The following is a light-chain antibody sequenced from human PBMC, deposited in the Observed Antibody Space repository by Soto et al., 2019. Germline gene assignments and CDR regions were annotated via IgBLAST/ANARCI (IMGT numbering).Light chain of an antibody. CDR2: GAS. Sequence: EIVMTQSPATLSVSPGDIATLSCRASQSVSSNLAWYQQKPGQAPRLIIYGASTRATGIPARFSGSWSGTECTLTISSLQSEDVSVYYCQQYNNWPRTFVQGTKVDIK. CDR3: QQYNNWPRT. CDR1: QSVSSN. V-gene: IGKV3-15*01. J-gene: IGKJ1*01.